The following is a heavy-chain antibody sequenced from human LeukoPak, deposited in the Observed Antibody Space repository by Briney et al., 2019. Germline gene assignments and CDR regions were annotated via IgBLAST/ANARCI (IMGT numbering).Heavy chain of an antibody. CDR1: GFTFSSYA. D-gene: IGHD6-6*01. CDR3: AKDSGRIAVRQIDY. CDR2: MSGSGGST. Sequence: GGSLRLSCAASGFTFSSYAMSWVRQAPGKGLEWVSGMSGSGGSTYYADSVKGRFTISSDNSKDTLYLQMNSLRAEDTAVYYCAKDSGRIAVRQIDYWGQGTLVTVSS. J-gene: IGHJ4*02. V-gene: IGHV3-23*01.